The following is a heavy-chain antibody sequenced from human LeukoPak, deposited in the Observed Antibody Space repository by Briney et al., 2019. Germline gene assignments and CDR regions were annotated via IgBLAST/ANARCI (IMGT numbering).Heavy chain of an antibody. V-gene: IGHV3-7*01. CDR3: ARVRVSGGYTGYSDY. J-gene: IGHJ4*02. CDR2: IQDDGSEK. CDR1: GFNFSIHW. D-gene: IGHD5-12*01. Sequence: GGSLRLSCAASGFNFSIHWMTWVRQAPGKGLEWVANIQDDGSEKNYVGSVKGRFIISRDNAKNSLFLQMSSLRDEDTAVYYCARVRVSGGYTGYSDYWGQGTLVTVSS.